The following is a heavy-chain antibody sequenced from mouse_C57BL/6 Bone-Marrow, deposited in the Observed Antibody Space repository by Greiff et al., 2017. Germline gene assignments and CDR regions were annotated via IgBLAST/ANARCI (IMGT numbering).Heavy chain of an antibody. D-gene: IGHD1-1*01. CDR2: IRLKSDNYAT. CDR1: GFTFSNYW. V-gene: IGHV6-3*01. Sequence: EVQLQESGGGLVQPGGSMKLSCVASGFTFSNYWMNWVRQSPEKGLEWVAQIRLKSDNYATHYAESVKGRFTISRDDSKSSVYLQMNNLRAEDTGIYYCTRGLTTVVDYWGQGTTLTVSS. J-gene: IGHJ2*01. CDR3: TRGLTTVVDY.